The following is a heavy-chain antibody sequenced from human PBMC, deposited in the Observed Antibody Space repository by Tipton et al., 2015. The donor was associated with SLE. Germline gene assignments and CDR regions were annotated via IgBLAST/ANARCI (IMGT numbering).Heavy chain of an antibody. J-gene: IGHJ4*02. D-gene: IGHD3-3*01. CDR1: GDSISSGIYY. Sequence: TLSLTCTVSGDSISSGIYYWSWIRQPAGEGLEWIGHIYTSGSTHYSPSLESRVTMSLDKSKNQFSLKLTSVTAADTAVYFCAREGITIFGVFQRWGQGTQVSVSS. CDR2: IYTSGST. CDR3: AREGITIFGVFQR. V-gene: IGHV4-61*09.